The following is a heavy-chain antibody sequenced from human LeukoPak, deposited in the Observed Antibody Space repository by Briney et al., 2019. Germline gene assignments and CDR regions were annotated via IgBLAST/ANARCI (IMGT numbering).Heavy chain of an antibody. CDR2: ISAYNGNT. CDR1: GYTFTSYG. CDR3: ARAPAVFGDVYYFDY. V-gene: IGHV1-18*01. Sequence: GASVKVSCKASGYTFTSYGISWVRQAPGQGLEWMGWISAYNGNTNYAQKLQGRVTMTTDTSTSTAYMGLRSLRSDDTAVYYCARAPAVFGDVYYFDYWGQGTLVTVSS. D-gene: IGHD3-3*01. J-gene: IGHJ4*02.